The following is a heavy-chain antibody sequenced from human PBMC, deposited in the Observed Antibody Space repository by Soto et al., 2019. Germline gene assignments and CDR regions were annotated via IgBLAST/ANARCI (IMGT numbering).Heavy chain of an antibody. Sequence: ASGKISCPSFGGAVSRATVGWLGKAKDKGLEWMGRIIPILGIANYAQKFPSRVTITADKYTSTAYMELSSLRSEDMAVYYCASVGIAGSETAFDIWGQGTMVTV. CDR1: GGAVSRAT. CDR2: IIPILGIA. CDR3: ASVGIAGSETAFDI. J-gene: IGHJ3*02. V-gene: IGHV1-69*02. D-gene: IGHD6-13*01.